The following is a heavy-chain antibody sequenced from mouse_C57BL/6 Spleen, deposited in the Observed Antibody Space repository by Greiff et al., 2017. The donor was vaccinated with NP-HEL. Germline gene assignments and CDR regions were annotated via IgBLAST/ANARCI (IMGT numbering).Heavy chain of an antibody. D-gene: IGHD2-4*01. CDR2: INPNNGGT. V-gene: IGHV1-26*01. CDR3: ARLGYDYDPAWFAY. CDR1: GYTFTDYY. J-gene: IGHJ3*01. Sequence: VQLQQSGPELVKPGASVKISCKASGYTFTDYYMNWVKQSHGKSLEWIGDINPNNGGTSYNQKFKGKATLTVDKSSSTAYMELRSLTSEDSAVYYCARLGYDYDPAWFAYWGQGTLVTVSA.